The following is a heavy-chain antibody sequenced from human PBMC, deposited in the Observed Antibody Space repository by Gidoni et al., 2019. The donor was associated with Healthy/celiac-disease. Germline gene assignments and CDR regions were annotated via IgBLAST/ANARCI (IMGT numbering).Heavy chain of an antibody. D-gene: IGHD6-13*01. CDR3: ARALLPEAAAGYYYGMDV. CDR1: GFPFSSYA. J-gene: IGHJ6*02. V-gene: IGHV3-64*01. CDR2: ISSNGGST. Sequence: EVQLVESGGGLVQPGGSLRLSCAASGFPFSSYALHWVRQAPGKGLEYVSAISSNGGSTYYANSVKGRFTISRDNSKNTLYLQMGSLRAEDMAVYYCARALLPEAAAGYYYGMDVWGQGTTVTVSS.